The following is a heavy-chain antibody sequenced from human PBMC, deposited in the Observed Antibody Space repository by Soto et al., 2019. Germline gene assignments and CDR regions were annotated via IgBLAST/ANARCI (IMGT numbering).Heavy chain of an antibody. V-gene: IGHV3-23*01. CDR3: ARLYERGYYDSSDYYYGY. Sequence: PGGSLRLSCAASGFTFSSYAMSWVRQAPGKGLEWVSGISGSGGATYYADSVKGRFTISRDNSKNTLYLRMTSLGAEDTAVYYCARLYERGYYDSSDYYYGYWGQGTPVTVSS. D-gene: IGHD3-22*01. J-gene: IGHJ4*02. CDR2: ISGSGGAT. CDR1: GFTFSSYA.